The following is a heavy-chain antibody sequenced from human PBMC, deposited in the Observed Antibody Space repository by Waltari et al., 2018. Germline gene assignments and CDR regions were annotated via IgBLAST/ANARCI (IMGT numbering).Heavy chain of an antibody. Sequence: EVQLVESGGALVKPGGSLSLSCDASGLTLSPQPINWVHQAPGKGLEWVSSSSMSSRYMYYADSVKGRFTISRDDAKRSLYLQMNTLRDEDSAFYYCARDRTGLKSQSSFDSWGKGTLVIVSS. CDR1: GLTLSPQP. CDR3: ARDRTGLKSQSSFDS. V-gene: IGHV3-21*01. J-gene: IGHJ4*02. D-gene: IGHD1-1*01. CDR2: SSMSSRYM.